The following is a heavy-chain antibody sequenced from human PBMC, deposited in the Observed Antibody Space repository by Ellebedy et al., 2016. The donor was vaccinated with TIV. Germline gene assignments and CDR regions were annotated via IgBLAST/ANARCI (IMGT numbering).Heavy chain of an antibody. D-gene: IGHD1-14*01. CDR3: ARDTGWAFDI. CDR2: ISYDGSNK. J-gene: IGHJ3*02. CDR1: GFTFSSYA. Sequence: PGGSLRLSCAASGFTFSSYAMHWVRQAPGKGLEWVAVISYDGSNKYYADSVKGRFTITRDNAKNSVYLQMSSLRADDTAIYYCARDTGWAFDIWGQGTMVTVSS. V-gene: IGHV3-30-3*01.